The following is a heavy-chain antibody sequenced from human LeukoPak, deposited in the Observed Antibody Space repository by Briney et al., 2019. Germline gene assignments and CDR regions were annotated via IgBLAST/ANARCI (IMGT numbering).Heavy chain of an antibody. Sequence: GGSLRLSCAASGFTFSTYAMSWVRQAPGKGLEWVSSISESGGSTNYAASVKGRFTISRDNSDNTLYLQMNSLRAEGTAVYYCAKQGTGGGWGAFDIWGQGTMVTVSS. CDR2: ISESGGST. D-gene: IGHD3-16*01. V-gene: IGHV3-23*01. CDR3: AKQGTGGGWGAFDI. J-gene: IGHJ3*02. CDR1: GFTFSTYA.